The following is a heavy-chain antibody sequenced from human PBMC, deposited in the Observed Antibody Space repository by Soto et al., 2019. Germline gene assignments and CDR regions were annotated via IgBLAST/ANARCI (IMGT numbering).Heavy chain of an antibody. D-gene: IGHD3-22*01. J-gene: IGHJ4*02. CDR1: GGSISSSTYY. CDR3: ARVGPRNYYDSSGYYYYFDY. Sequence: SETLSLTCTVSGGSISSSTYYWGWMRQPPGKGLEWIASFFIGGNTNYNPSLKSRVTISVDTSKNQFSLKLSSVTAADTAVYYCARVGPRNYYDSSGYYYYFDYWGQGTLVTVSS. CDR2: FFIGGNT. V-gene: IGHV4-39*07.